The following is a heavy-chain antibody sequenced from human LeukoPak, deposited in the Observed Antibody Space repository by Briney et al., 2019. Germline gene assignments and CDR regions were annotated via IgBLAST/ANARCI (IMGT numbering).Heavy chain of an antibody. CDR3: ARERQITMIVPEYFDY. CDR2: IRSSSSCM. CDR1: IFTFSRYS. J-gene: IGHJ4*02. D-gene: IGHD3-22*01. Sequence: PGVSVRLSCAASIFTFSRYSMNWAPQAPGKGLEGVSSIRSSSSCMYKADSVKGQCPISRDHAKTPMYLQMNSLRAEDTAVDHCARERQITMIVPEYFDYWGQGTLVTVSP. V-gene: IGHV3-21*01.